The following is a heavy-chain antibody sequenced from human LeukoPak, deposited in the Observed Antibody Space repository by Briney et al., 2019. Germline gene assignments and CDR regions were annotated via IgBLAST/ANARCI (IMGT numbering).Heavy chain of an antibody. CDR2: FYHSGST. Sequence: SETLSLTCTVSGYSISSHYYWGWIRQPPGKGLEWIGSFYHSGSTYYNPSLKSRVTISVDTSKNQFSLKLSSVTAADTAVYCCARDPSYSNHHNYYYYMDVWGKGTTVTVSS. D-gene: IGHD4-11*01. V-gene: IGHV4-38-2*02. CDR3: ARDPSYSNHHNYYYYMDV. CDR1: GYSISSHYY. J-gene: IGHJ6*03.